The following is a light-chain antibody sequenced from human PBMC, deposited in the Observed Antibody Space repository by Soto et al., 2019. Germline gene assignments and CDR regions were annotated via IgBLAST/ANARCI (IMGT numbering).Light chain of an antibody. CDR2: AAT. CDR1: QSISSW. Sequence: DMQMSQSPSSLPASVGDRVNITCRASQSISSWLAWYQQKPGKAPKLLIYAATSLQSGVPSRFSGTESGTDLNRTMSSVQPEDFASYYCKQRYSTPSTFCHVAKVD. J-gene: IGKJ3*01. V-gene: IGKV1-39*01. CDR3: KQRYSTPST.